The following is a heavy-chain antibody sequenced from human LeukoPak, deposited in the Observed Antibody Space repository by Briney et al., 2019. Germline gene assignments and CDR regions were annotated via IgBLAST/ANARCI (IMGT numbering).Heavy chain of an antibody. CDR3: ARDSASYGRFDY. CDR2: ISGSGSST. V-gene: IGHV3-23*01. Sequence: GGSLRLSCAASGFTFINYAMSWVRQAPGTGLEWVSLISGSGSSTYYADSVKGRFTISRDDSRNTLYLQMNSLRAEDTAVYFCARDSASYGRFDYWGQGTLVTVSS. D-gene: IGHD5-18*01. J-gene: IGHJ4*02. CDR1: GFTFINYA.